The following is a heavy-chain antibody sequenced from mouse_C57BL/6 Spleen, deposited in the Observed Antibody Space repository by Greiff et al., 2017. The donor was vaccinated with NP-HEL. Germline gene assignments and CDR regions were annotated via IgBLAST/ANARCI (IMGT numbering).Heavy chain of an antibody. CDR2: IYWDDDK. J-gene: IGHJ4*01. V-gene: IGHV8-12*01. D-gene: IGHD1-1*01. Sequence: VKLMESGPGILQSSQTLSLTCSFSGFSLSTSGMGVSWIRQPSGKGLEWLAHIYWDDDKRYNPSLKSRLTSSKDTSRNQVFLKITSVDTADTATYYCARDYYGSFMDYWGQGTSVTVSS. CDR1: GFSLSTSGMG. CDR3: ARDYYGSFMDY.